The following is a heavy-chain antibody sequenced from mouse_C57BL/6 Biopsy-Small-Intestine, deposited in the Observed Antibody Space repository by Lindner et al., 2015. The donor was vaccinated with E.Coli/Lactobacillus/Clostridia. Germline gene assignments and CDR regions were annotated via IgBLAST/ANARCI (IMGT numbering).Heavy chain of an antibody. D-gene: IGHD2-10*02. CDR2: IGPKNGDT. Sequence: SVKVSCKTSGYTFNDYYIHWVRQAPGQGLEWMGLIGPKNGDTIYAQKFKGRVTITTDTYINTVYMELNRLTFDDTAIYYCARGNIVLVPSNLRVPQWALDPWGQGTLLTVSS. J-gene: IGHJ4*01. CDR1: GYTFNDYY. V-gene: IGHV1-34*02. CDR3: ARGNIVLVPSNLRVPQWALDP.